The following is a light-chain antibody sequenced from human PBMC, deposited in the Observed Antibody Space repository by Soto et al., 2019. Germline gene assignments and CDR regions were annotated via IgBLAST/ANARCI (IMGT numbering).Light chain of an antibody. Sequence: EIVLTQSPGTLSLSPGERATLSCRSSQSVSSSYLAWYQQQPGQAPRLRIYGASSRATGIPDVFSDSGSGTDFTLTISRLEPADFAVYCCQHYSSSFTCGPGTKVGIQ. V-gene: IGKV3-20*01. J-gene: IGKJ3*01. CDR2: GAS. CDR1: QSVSSSY. CDR3: QHYSSSFT.